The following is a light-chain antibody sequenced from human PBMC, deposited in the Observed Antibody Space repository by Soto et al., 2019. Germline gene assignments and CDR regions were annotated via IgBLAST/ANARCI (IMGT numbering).Light chain of an antibody. CDR3: QQYGTSPRT. J-gene: IGKJ5*01. CDR1: QSVSSNN. V-gene: IGKV3-20*01. CDR2: GAS. Sequence: EIVVTQSPGTLSLSPGERATLSCRASQSVSSNNLAWYQQKLGRAPRLLISGASRRATGIPDRFSGSGSGTDFTLTITSLEPEDFAVYYCQQYGTSPRTFGQRTRLEIK.